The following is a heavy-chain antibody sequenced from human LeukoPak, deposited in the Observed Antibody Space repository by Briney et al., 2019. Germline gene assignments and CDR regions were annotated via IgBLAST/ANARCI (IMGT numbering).Heavy chain of an antibody. V-gene: IGHV3-30-3*01. Sequence: GGSLRLSCAASGFTFSSYAMHWVRQAPGKGLEWVAVISYDGSNKYYADSVKGRFTISRDNSKNTLYLQMNSLRAEDTAVYYCARDLGQPFYGQLVPDYWGQGTLVTVSS. J-gene: IGHJ4*02. CDR3: ARDLGQPFYGQLVPDY. CDR2: ISYDGSNK. D-gene: IGHD6-6*01. CDR1: GFTFSSYA.